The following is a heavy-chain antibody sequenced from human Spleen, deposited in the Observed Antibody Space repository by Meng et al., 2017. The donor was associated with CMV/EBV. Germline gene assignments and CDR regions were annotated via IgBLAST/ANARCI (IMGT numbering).Heavy chain of an antibody. D-gene: IGHD3-3*01. Sequence: LSLTCVASGFTFSTYAMSWVRQAPGKGLEWVSVISASGASTYYADSVKGRFTIARDNSKNTVYLQMNSLSAEDAAIYYCAKDEFYDFWSGNSGLDHWGQGTLVTVSS. CDR1: GFTFSTYA. CDR2: ISASGAST. CDR3: AKDEFYDFWSGNSGLDH. J-gene: IGHJ4*02. V-gene: IGHV3-23*01.